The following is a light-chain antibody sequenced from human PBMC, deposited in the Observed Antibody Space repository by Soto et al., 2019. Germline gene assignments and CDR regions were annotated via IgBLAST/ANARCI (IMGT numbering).Light chain of an antibody. V-gene: IGKV3-15*01. Sequence: EIVMTQSPATLSVSPGERATLSCRASQSVSSNLAWYQQKPGQAPRLLIYGASTRATGIPARFSGSGSGTDFTLTISGRQSEDFAVYYCQQYNNWRALTFGGGTKVEIK. CDR2: GAS. J-gene: IGKJ4*01. CDR3: QQYNNWRALT. CDR1: QSVSSN.